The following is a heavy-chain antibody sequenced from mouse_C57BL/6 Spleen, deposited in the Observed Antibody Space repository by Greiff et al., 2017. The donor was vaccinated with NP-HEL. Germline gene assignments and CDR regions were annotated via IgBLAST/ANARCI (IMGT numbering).Heavy chain of an antibody. V-gene: IGHV1-69*01. CDR2: IDPSDSYT. D-gene: IGHD2-4*01. CDR3: ARKGYDYDVGAMDY. CDR1: GYTFTSYW. J-gene: IGHJ4*01. Sequence: QVQLQQPGAELVMPGASVKLSCKASGYTFTSYWMHWVKQRPGQGLEWIGEIDPSDSYTNYNQKFKGKSTLTVDKSSSTAYMQLSSLTSEDSAVYYCARKGYDYDVGAMDYWGQGTSVTVSS.